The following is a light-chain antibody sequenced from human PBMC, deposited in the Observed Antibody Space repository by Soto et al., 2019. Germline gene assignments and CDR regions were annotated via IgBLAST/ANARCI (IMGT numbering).Light chain of an antibody. CDR3: QQYNNWPPMYT. CDR2: GAS. Sequence: EIVMTQSPATLSVSPGERATLSCRASQSVSSNLAWYQQKPGQAPRLLIYGASTRATGIPARFSGSGSGTELTLTISSLPSEDFAVYYCQQYNNWPPMYTFGQGTKLEIK. J-gene: IGKJ2*01. CDR1: QSVSSN. V-gene: IGKV3-15*01.